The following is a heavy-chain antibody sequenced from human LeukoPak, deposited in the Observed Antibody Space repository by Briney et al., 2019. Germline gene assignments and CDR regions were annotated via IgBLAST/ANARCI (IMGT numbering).Heavy chain of an antibody. V-gene: IGHV4-61*02. D-gene: IGHD3-3*01. CDR2: IYTSGST. J-gene: IGHJ4*02. Sequence: SETLSLTCTVSGGSISSGSYYWSWIRQPAGKGLEWIGRIYTSGSTNYNPSLKSRVTISVDTSKNQFSLKLSSVTAADTAVYYCAREGPLGYDFWSGYYSEDYWGQGTLVTVSS. CDR1: GGSISSGSYY. CDR3: AREGPLGYDFWSGYYSEDY.